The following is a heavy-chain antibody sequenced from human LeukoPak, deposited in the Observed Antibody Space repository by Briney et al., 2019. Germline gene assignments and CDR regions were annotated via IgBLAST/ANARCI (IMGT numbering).Heavy chain of an antibody. V-gene: IGHV4-4*07. CDR2: IYTSGST. Sequence: PSETLSLTCTVSGGPISSYYWSWIRQPAGKGLEWIGRIYTSGSTNYNPSLKSRVTMSVDTSKNQFSLKQSSVTAADTTVYYCARAPPGGGYDFDYWGQGTLVTVSS. CDR1: GGPISSYY. J-gene: IGHJ4*02. CDR3: ARAPPGGGYDFDY. D-gene: IGHD4-23*01.